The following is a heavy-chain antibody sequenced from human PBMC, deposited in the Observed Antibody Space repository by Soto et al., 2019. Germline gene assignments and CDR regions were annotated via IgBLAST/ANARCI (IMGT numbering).Heavy chain of an antibody. V-gene: IGHV3-21*01. CDR3: ARDLVGATPYYYYGMDV. CDR1: GFTFSSYS. CDR2: ISSSSYI. Sequence: LRLSCAASGFTFSSYSMNWVRQAPGKGLEWVSSISSSSYIYYADSVKGRFTISRDNAKNSLYLQMNSLRAEDTAVYYCARDLVGATPYYYYGMDVWGQGTTVTVSS. D-gene: IGHD1-26*01. J-gene: IGHJ6*02.